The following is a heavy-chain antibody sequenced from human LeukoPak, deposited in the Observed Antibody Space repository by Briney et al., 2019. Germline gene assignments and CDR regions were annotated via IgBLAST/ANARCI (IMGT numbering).Heavy chain of an antibody. J-gene: IGHJ5*02. CDR3: ARLQVHCGGDCYTRWFDP. Sequence: SETLSLTCTVSGGSVSSYYWSWIRQPPGNGLEWIAYIYYSGSTKYNPSLKSRVTISLGRSKNQFSLKLRSVTAADTAVYYCARLQVHCGGDCYTRWFDPWGQGTLVTVSS. CDR1: GGSVSSYY. CDR2: IYYSGST. V-gene: IGHV4-59*08. D-gene: IGHD2-21*02.